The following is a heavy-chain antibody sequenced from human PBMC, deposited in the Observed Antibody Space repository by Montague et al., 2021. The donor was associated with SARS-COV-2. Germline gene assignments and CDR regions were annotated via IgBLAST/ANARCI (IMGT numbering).Heavy chain of an antibody. J-gene: IGHJ4*02. V-gene: IGHV3-11*01. CDR2: SSSNGGSRT. Sequence: SLRLSCAASGFRFSDYYMSWIRQAPGKGPEWVAYSSSNGGSRTFYVESVKGRFTVSRDDAKSSLFLQMDSLRVEDTAVYYCTRGLYQLFEVRWGQGTLAAVSS. CDR3: TRGLYQLFEVR. CDR1: GFRFSDYY. D-gene: IGHD2-15*01.